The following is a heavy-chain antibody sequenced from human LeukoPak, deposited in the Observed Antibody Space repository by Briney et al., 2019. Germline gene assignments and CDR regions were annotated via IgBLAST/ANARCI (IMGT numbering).Heavy chain of an antibody. CDR2: IRDSGSST. V-gene: IGHV3-23*01. J-gene: IGHJ4*02. D-gene: IGHD1-26*01. CDR3: AKYGPQDSGSSHFDY. CDR1: GFTFSSYA. Sequence: GGALRLSCAASGFTFSSYAMSWVRQAPGKGLEWVSAIRDSGSSTHYADSVKGRFTTSRDNSKNTLFLQMNSLRAEDTAMYYCAKYGPQDSGSSHFDYWGQGALVTVSS.